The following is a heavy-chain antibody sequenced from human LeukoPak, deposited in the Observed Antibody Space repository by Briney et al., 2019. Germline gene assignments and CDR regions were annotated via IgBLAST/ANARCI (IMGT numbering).Heavy chain of an antibody. V-gene: IGHV3-7*01. CDR2: IKQDGSEK. Sequence: PGGSLRLSCAASGFTFSSYWMSWVRQAPGKGLEWVANIKQDGSEKYYVDSVKGRFTTSRDNAKNSLYLQMNSLRAEDTAVYYCARVRRVGIGYDSSGYYNYWGQGTLVTVSS. D-gene: IGHD3-22*01. J-gene: IGHJ4*02. CDR3: ARVRRVGIGYDSSGYYNY. CDR1: GFTFSSYW.